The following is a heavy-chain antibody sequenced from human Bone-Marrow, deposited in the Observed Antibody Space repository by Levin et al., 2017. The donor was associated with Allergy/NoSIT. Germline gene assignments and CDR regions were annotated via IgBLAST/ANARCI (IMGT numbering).Heavy chain of an antibody. V-gene: IGHV3-33*01. Sequence: PGGSLRLSCAASGFAVSTYGMHWVRQAPGKGLEWVAVIWYDGTNKFHSDSVKGRFTISRDDSTNTLYLQMNSLRADDTAVYYCARDFDSGTYFRIASWGQGTLVTVSS. D-gene: IGHD1-26*01. J-gene: IGHJ1*01. CDR2: IWYDGTNK. CDR3: ARDFDSGTYFRIAS. CDR1: GFAVSTYG.